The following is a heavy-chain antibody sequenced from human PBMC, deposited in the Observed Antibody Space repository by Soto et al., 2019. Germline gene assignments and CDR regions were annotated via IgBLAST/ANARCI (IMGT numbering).Heavy chain of an antibody. V-gene: IGHV3-23*01. CDR2: ISGSGGST. J-gene: IGHJ4*02. CDR3: AKESSYDFWSGYFFDY. Sequence: GGSLRLSCAASGFTFSSYAMSWVRQAPGKGLEWVSAISGSGGSTYYADSVKGRFTISRDNSKNTLYLQMNSLRAEDTAVYYCAKESSYDFWSGYFFDYWGQGTLVTVSS. D-gene: IGHD3-3*01. CDR1: GFTFSSYA.